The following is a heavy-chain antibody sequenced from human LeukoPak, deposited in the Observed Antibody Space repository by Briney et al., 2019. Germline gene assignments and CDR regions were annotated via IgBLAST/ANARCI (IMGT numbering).Heavy chain of an antibody. V-gene: IGHV3-48*01. D-gene: IGHD5-24*01. CDR2: ISSSSSTI. J-gene: IGHJ4*02. CDR3: AKDPARDGYKAKIDY. Sequence: GGSLRLSCAASGFTFSSYSMNWVRQAPGKGLEWVSYISSSSSTIYYADSVKGRFTISRDNSKNTLYLQMNSLRAEDTAVYYCAKDPARDGYKAKIDYWGQGTLVTVSS. CDR1: GFTFSSYS.